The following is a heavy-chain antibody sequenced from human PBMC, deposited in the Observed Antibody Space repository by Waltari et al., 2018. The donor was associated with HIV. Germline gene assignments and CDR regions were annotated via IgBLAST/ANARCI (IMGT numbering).Heavy chain of an antibody. CDR2: INPNGDYT. D-gene: IGHD2-8*01. J-gene: IGHJ4*02. V-gene: IGHV1-46*01. CDR1: GYTFTSHS. CDR3: ARDLGYGANPLDY. Sequence: QVQLVQSEAEVKKPGASVKISCQASGYTFTSHSIHWVRQAPGQGLEWMGIINPNGDYTRYAQKFQGRVTMTRDTSTSTVYMDLGSPRSEDTAVYYCARDLGYGANPLDYWGQGTLVTVSS.